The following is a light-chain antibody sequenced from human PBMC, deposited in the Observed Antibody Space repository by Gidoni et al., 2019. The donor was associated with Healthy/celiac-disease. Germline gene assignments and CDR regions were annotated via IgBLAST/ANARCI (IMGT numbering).Light chain of an antibody. V-gene: IGKV3-20*01. CDR3: QEYGSSPT. J-gene: IGKJ1*01. CDR1: QSVSSSY. Sequence: EIVLTQSPGTLSLSPGERATLSCRSSQSVSSSYLAWYQQKPGQAPRLLIYGASSRATGIPERFSGSGCGTDFTLTSSGLEPEDFAVYYCQEYGSSPTFGQGTKVEIK. CDR2: GAS.